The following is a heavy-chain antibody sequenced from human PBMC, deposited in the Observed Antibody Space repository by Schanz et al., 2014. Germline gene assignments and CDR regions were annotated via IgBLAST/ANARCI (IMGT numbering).Heavy chain of an antibody. J-gene: IGHJ4*02. Sequence: EVQLLESGGGLVKPGGSLRLSCAASGFTFSNAWMSWVRQAPGKGLGWVARIKSKADGGTTDYPAPVKGRFIISRDDSKNTLYLQMNSLKTEDTAVYCCTTHGLGYYFDCWGQGTLVPVSS. CDR1: GFTFSNAW. CDR2: IKSKADGGTT. V-gene: IGHV3-15*01. CDR3: TTHGLGYYFDC. D-gene: IGHD3-10*01.